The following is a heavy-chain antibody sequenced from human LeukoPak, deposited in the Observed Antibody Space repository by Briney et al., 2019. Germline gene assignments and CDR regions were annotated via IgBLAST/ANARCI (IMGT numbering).Heavy chain of an antibody. CDR3: ARGYSWWELTPFDY. Sequence: SETLSLTCAVYGGSFSGYYWSWIRQPPGKGLEWIGEINHSGCTNYNPSLKSRVTISVDTSKNQFSLKLSSVTAADTAVYYCARGYSWWELTPFDYWGQGTLVTVSS. CDR1: GGSFSGYY. V-gene: IGHV4-34*01. D-gene: IGHD1-26*01. CDR2: INHSGCT. J-gene: IGHJ4*02.